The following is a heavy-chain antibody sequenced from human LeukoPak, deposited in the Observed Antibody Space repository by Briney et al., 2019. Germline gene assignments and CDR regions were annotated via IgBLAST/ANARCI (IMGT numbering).Heavy chain of an antibody. Sequence: GGSLRLSCAASGFTFRTYWMNWVRQAPGKGLVWVSRIESDGSSTSYADSVKGRFTISRANAANTLYLQMNSLRAEDTAVYYCARGSWSAAGTSIDYWGQGTLVTVSS. J-gene: IGHJ4*02. D-gene: IGHD6-13*01. CDR1: GFTFRTYW. CDR3: ARGSWSAAGTSIDY. V-gene: IGHV3-74*01. CDR2: IESDGSST.